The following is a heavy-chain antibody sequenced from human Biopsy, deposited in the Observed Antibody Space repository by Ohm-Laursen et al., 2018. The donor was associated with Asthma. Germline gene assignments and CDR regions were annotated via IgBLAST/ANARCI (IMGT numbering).Heavy chain of an antibody. V-gene: IGHV3-53*01. D-gene: IGHD3-22*01. CDR2: IYRGGTS. CDR1: GFAVSSDY. J-gene: IGHJ4*02. CDR3: ARGDSSNWSHYYFDY. Sequence: SLRLSCTASGFAVSSDYLFWVRQAPGKGLEWVSVIYRGGTSHTADSVRGRFTISRDYSKNTLYLQMHRLRAEDTAVYYCARGDSSNWSHYYFDYWGQGTLVTVSS.